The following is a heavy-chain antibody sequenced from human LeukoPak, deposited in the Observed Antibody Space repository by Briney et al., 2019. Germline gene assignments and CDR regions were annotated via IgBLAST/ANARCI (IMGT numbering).Heavy chain of an antibody. Sequence: GGSLRLSCAASGFTFSDYYMSWIRQAPGRGLEWVSYISSSGSTIYYADSVKGRFTISRDNAKTSLYLQMNSLRAEDTAVYYCARGAVAAPIHAFDIWGQGTMVTVSS. CDR2: ISSSGSTI. V-gene: IGHV3-11*01. J-gene: IGHJ3*02. CDR3: ARGAVAAPIHAFDI. CDR1: GFTFSDYY. D-gene: IGHD6-19*01.